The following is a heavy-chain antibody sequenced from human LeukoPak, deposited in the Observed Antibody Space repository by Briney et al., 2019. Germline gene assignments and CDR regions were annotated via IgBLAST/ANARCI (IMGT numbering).Heavy chain of an antibody. J-gene: IGHJ4*02. CDR3: ARDPSGYFNY. CDR1: GGSVSSGNYY. V-gene: IGHV4-61*01. Sequence: SETLSLTCTVSGGSVSSGNYYWSWIRQPPGKGLEWIGYIYYSGSTNYNPSLKSRVTISVDTSKNLFSLKLSSVTAADTAVYYCARDPSGYFNYWGQGTLVTVSS. D-gene: IGHD3-22*01. CDR2: IYYSGST.